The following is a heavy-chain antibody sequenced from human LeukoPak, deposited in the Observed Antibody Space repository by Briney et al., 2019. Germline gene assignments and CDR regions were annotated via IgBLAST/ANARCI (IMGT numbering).Heavy chain of an antibody. J-gene: IGHJ4*02. D-gene: IGHD5-12*01. V-gene: IGHV3-23*01. Sequence: GGSLRLSCAASGFTFSSYAMSWVRQAPGKGLEWVSAISDSGGSTYYADSVKGRFTISRDNSKNTLYLQMNSLRAEDTAVYYCAKGAFRSGRGYSGYDLDYWGQGTLVTVSS. CDR1: GFTFSSYA. CDR2: ISDSGGST. CDR3: AKGAFRSGRGYSGYDLDY.